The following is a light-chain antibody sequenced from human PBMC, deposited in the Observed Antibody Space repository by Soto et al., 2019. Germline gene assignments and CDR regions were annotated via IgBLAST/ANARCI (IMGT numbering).Light chain of an antibody. J-gene: IGKJ2*01. V-gene: IGKV3-20*01. CDR2: GAS. CDR1: QSVSSSY. Sequence: EIVLTQSPGTLSLSPGERATLSCRASQSVSSSYLAWYQQKPGQAPRLLIYGASSRATGIPDRFSGSGSGTDFTLTISRLEPEDFGVYYCQQYGSSPLLTFGQGTKLEIK. CDR3: QQYGSSPLLT.